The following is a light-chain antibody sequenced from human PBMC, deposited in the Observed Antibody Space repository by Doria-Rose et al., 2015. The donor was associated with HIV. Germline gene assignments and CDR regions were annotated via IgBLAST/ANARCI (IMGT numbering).Light chain of an antibody. J-gene: IGKJ1*01. V-gene: IGKV3-20*01. CDR1: QSFRSTY. CDR2: DGS. CDR3: HQYGTSWT. Sequence: TQSPGTLSLSPGERATLSCRASQSFRSTYLAWYQQKPGQAPSLLIYDGSARATGIPDGFSASGSGTDFTLTINRLEPEDFALYYCHQYGTSWTFGQGTKVEI.